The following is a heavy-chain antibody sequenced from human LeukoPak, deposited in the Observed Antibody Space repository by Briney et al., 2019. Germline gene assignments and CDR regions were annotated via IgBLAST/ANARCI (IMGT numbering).Heavy chain of an antibody. V-gene: IGHV3-30-3*01. D-gene: IGHD5-12*01. CDR2: ISYDGSNK. CDR3: AKDRGYSNNVIFHY. Sequence: TGGSLRLSCAASGFTFSSYAMHWVRQAPGKGLEWVAVISYDGSNKYYADSVRGRFTISRDNAKNSVFLQMNSLRGEDTAFYYCAKDRGYSNNVIFHYWGQGTLVTVSS. CDR1: GFTFSSYA. J-gene: IGHJ4*02.